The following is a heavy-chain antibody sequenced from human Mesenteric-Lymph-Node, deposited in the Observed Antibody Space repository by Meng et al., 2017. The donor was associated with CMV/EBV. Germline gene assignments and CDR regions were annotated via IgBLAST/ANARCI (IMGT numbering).Heavy chain of an antibody. CDR1: GGSISSGGYY. CDR3: ARATYGSGSYSDY. D-gene: IGHD3-10*01. Sequence: VSGGSISSGGYYWSWIRQHPGKGLEWLGYIYYSGSTYYNPSLKSRVTISVDTSKNQFSLKLSSVTAADTAVYYCARATYGSGSYSDYWGQGTLVTVSS. J-gene: IGHJ4*02. CDR2: IYYSGST. V-gene: IGHV4-31*02.